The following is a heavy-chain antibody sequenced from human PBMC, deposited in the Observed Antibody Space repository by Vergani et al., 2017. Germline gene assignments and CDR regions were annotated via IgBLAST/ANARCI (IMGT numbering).Heavy chain of an antibody. V-gene: IGHV1-69*01. J-gene: IGHJ4*02. CDR3: ASDGTGYSYGYGAERAPFDY. CDR1: GGTFSSYA. CDR2: IIPIFGTA. Sequence: QVQLVQSGAEVKKPGSSVKVSCKASGGTFSSYAISWVRQAPGQGLEWMGGIIPIFGTANYAQKFQGRVTITADESTSTAYMELSSLRSEDTAVYYCASDGTGYSYGYGAERAPFDYWGQGTLVTVSS. D-gene: IGHD5-18*01.